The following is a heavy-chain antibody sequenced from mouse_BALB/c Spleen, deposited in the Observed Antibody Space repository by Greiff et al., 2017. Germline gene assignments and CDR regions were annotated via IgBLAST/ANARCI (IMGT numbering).Heavy chain of an antibody. Sequence: EVQLVESGGGLVKPGGSLKLSCAASGFTFSSYTMSWVRQTPEKRLEWVATISSGGGNTYYPDSVKGRFTISRDNAKNNLYLQMSSLRSEDTALYYCARYEAYYGNYFDVWGAGTTVTVSS. V-gene: IGHV5-9*03. D-gene: IGHD2-10*01. CDR3: ARYEAYYGNYFDV. CDR1: GFTFSSYT. J-gene: IGHJ1*01. CDR2: ISSGGGNT.